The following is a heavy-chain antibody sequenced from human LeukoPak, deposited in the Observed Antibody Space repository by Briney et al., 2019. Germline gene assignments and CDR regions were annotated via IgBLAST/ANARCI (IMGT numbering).Heavy chain of an antibody. D-gene: IGHD3-9*01. CDR2: IIPIFGTA. CDR1: GGTFSSYA. J-gene: IGHJ4*02. Sequence: SVKVSCKASGGTFSSYAISWVRRAPGQGLEWMGGIIPIFGTANYAQKFQGRVTITADKSTSTAYMELSSLGSEDTAVYYCARGGYDILTGYYKIFDYWGQGTLVTVSS. V-gene: IGHV1-69*06. CDR3: ARGGYDILTGYYKIFDY.